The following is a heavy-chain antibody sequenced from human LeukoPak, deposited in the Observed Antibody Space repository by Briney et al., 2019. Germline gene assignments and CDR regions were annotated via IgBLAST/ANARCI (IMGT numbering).Heavy chain of an antibody. V-gene: IGHV3-30*04. CDR1: GFTFSSYA. Sequence: GGSLRLSCAASGFTFSSYAMHWVRQAPGKGLEWVAVISYDGSNKYYADSVKGRFTISSDNSKNTLYLQMNSLRAEDTAVYYCARGGLRYFDWLYYFDYWGQGTLVTVSS. CDR2: ISYDGSNK. CDR3: ARGGLRYFDWLYYFDY. D-gene: IGHD3-9*01. J-gene: IGHJ4*02.